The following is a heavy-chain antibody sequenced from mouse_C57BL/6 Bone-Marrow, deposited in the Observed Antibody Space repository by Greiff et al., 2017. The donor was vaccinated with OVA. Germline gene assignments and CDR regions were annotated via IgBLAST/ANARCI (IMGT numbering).Heavy chain of an antibody. V-gene: IGHV1-82*01. CDR2: IYPGDGDT. D-gene: IGHD1-1*01. CDR3: ARQNYGSSYPFAY. CDR1: GYAFSSSW. Sequence: VQLQQSGPELVKPGASVKISCKASGYAFSSSWMNWVKQRPGKGLEWIGRIYPGDGDTNYNGKFKGKATLTADKSSSTAYMQLSSLTSEDSAVYFCARQNYGSSYPFAYWGRGTLVTVSA. J-gene: IGHJ3*01.